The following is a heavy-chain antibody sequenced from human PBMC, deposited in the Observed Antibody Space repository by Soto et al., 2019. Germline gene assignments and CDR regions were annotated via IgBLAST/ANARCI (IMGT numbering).Heavy chain of an antibody. CDR1: GGSVSSGSYY. V-gene: IGHV4-61*01. D-gene: IGHD3-22*01. CDR3: ARDSAHYYDSPPAGFDY. J-gene: IGHJ4*02. Sequence: SETLSLTCTVSGGSVSSGSYYWSWIRQPPGKGLEWIGYIYYSGSTNYNPSLKSRVTISVDTSKNQFSLKLSSVTAADTAVYYCARDSAHYYDSPPAGFDYWGQGTLVTVSS. CDR2: IYYSGST.